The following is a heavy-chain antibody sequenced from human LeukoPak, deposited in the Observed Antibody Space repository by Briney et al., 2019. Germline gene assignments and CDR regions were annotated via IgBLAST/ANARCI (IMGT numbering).Heavy chain of an antibody. CDR1: GGSISSSSYY. Sequence: RSSETLSLTCTVSGGSISSSSYYWGWIRQPPGKGLEWIGSIYYSGSTYYNPSLKSRVTISVDTSKNQLSLRLRSVTAADTAVYYCARLYQGKRPPDYWGQGTLVTVSS. D-gene: IGHD6-25*01. J-gene: IGHJ4*02. V-gene: IGHV4-39*01. CDR3: ARLYQGKRPPDY. CDR2: IYYSGST.